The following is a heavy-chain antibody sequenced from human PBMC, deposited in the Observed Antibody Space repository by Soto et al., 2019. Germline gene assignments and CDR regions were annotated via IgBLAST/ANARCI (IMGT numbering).Heavy chain of an antibody. D-gene: IGHD6-19*01. CDR1: GYTFTSYY. V-gene: IGHV1-46*01. CDR3: ASSSSGWYPDY. J-gene: IGHJ4*02. Sequence: QVQLVQSGAEVKKPGASVKVSCKASGYTFTSYYMHWVRQAPGQGLEWMGIINPSGGSTSYAQKFQGRVTMTRDTSTSTVYMELSSLRSEDTAVYYCASSSSGWYPDYWGQGTLVTVSS. CDR2: INPSGGST.